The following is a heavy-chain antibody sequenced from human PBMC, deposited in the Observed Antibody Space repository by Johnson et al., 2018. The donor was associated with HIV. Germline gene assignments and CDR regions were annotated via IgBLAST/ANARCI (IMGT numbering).Heavy chain of an antibody. CDR3: ARHGLPFVSYAFDI. Sequence: VQLVESGGGLVQPGGSLRLSCAASGFTFSSYAMNWVRQAPGKGLDWVSAITGSGGSTYYADSVKGRFTISRDNAKNSLYIQMKSLRDEDTALYYCARHGLPFVSYAFDIWGQGTMVTVSS. D-gene: IGHD3-10*01. CDR2: ITGSGGST. V-gene: IGHV3-23*04. J-gene: IGHJ3*02. CDR1: GFTFSSYA.